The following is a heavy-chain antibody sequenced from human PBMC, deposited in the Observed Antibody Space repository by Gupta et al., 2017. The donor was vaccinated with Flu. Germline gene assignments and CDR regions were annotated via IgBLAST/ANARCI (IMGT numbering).Heavy chain of an antibody. J-gene: IGHJ4*02. CDR3: ARDKGNDNLGNEEKPLSLDY. V-gene: IGHV1-69*01. Sequence: QAPGQGLEWMGGIIPKLGTTNYAQKFQGRVTITADESATTVYMEMSSLKSEDTAVYYCARDKGNDNLGNEEKPLSLDYWGQGILVTVSS. D-gene: IGHD3-16*01. CDR2: IIPKLGTT.